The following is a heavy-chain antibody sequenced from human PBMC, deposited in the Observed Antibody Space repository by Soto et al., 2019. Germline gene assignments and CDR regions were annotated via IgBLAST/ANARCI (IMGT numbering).Heavy chain of an antibody. CDR3: ARGVYEDTAMVT. Sequence: QVQLQESGPGLVKPSQTLSLTCTVSGGSISSGGYYWSWIRQHPGKGLEWIGYIYYSGSTYYNPSLTGRVTISVDTSKNQYALKLSSVTAADTAVYYCARGVYEDTAMVTWGQGTLVTVSS. CDR1: GGSISSGGYY. V-gene: IGHV4-31*03. CDR2: IYYSGST. D-gene: IGHD5-18*01. J-gene: IGHJ5*02.